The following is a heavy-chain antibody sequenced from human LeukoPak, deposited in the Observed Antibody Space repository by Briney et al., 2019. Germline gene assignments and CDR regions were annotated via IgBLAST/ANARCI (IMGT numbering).Heavy chain of an antibody. CDR3: AAQILRPTGWHYLDT. J-gene: IGHJ4*02. V-gene: IGHV1-18*01. CDR2: VSPNDGTT. D-gene: IGHD3-9*01. CDR1: GYSFHNYG. Sequence: GASVKVSCKASGYSFHNYGIKWVGQAPGQGLEWMGWVSPNDGTTKYAHKFQGRLTMTTDTSTKTAFMDLRSLRSDDTAIYYCAAQILRPTGWHYLDTWGQGTLVTVSS.